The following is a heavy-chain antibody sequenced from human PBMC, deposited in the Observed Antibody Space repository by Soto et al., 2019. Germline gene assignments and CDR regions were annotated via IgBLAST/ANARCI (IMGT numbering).Heavy chain of an antibody. CDR1: GFTFSSYA. J-gene: IGHJ4*02. CDR2: ISSNGGST. V-gene: IGHV3-64D*06. Sequence: GGSLRLSCSASGFTFSSYAMHWVRQAPGKGLEYVSAISSNGGSTYYADSVKGRFTISRDNSKNTLYLQMSSLRAEDTAVYYCGAPDSSGYYYSTTVYWGQGTLVTVSS. D-gene: IGHD3-22*01. CDR3: GAPDSSGYYYSTTVY.